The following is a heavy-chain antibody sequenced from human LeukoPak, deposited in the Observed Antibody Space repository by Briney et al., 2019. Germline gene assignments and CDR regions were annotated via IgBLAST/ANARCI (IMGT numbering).Heavy chain of an antibody. V-gene: IGHV1-69*13. D-gene: IGHD1-26*01. Sequence: SVKVSCKASGYTFTSYGISWVRQAPGQGLEWMGGIIPIFGTANYAQKFQGRVTITADESTSTAYMELSSLRSEDTAVYYCASRSGSYLDYYYYYGMDVWGQGTTVTVSS. CDR1: GYTFTSYG. J-gene: IGHJ6*02. CDR2: IIPIFGTA. CDR3: ASRSGSYLDYYYYYGMDV.